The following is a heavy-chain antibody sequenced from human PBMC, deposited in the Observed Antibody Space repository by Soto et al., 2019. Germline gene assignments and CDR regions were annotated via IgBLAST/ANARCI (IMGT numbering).Heavy chain of an antibody. Sequence: PGGSLRLSCAASVFTFSGYAMSWVRQAPRSGLEWVSAISGGGGSTYYADSVKGRFTISRDNSKNTLYLQMNSLRAEDTAVYYCAKDDLVVVAATTLLDYWGQGTLVTVSS. V-gene: IGHV3-23*01. CDR2: ISGGGGST. CDR3: AKDDLVVVAATTLLDY. J-gene: IGHJ4*02. CDR1: VFTFSGYA. D-gene: IGHD2-15*01.